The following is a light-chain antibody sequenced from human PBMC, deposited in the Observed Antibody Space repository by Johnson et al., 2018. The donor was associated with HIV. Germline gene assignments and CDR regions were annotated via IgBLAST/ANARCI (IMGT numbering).Light chain of an antibody. J-gene: IGLJ1*01. Sequence: QSVLTQPPSVSAAPGQKVTISCSGSSSNIGNNYVSWYQQLPGTAPKLLIYDNNKRPSGIPDRFSGSKSGTSATMGTTGLQTADEADYYCGTWDSSLSAAGVFGTGTKVTVL. V-gene: IGLV1-51*01. CDR3: GTWDSSLSAAGV. CDR2: DNN. CDR1: SSNIGNNY.